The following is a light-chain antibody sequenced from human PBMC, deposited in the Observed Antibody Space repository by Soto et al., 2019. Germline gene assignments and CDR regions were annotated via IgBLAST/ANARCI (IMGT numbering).Light chain of an antibody. CDR3: QQYGSSPPIT. J-gene: IGKJ5*01. V-gene: IGKV3-20*01. Sequence: EIVLTQSPGTLSLSPGERATLSCRASQSVSNRYLAWYQQKSGQAPRLIISGAYSRATGIPDRFSGSGSGTDFTLTISRLEPEDFAVYYCQQYGSSPPITCGQGTRLEIK. CDR2: GAY. CDR1: QSVSNRY.